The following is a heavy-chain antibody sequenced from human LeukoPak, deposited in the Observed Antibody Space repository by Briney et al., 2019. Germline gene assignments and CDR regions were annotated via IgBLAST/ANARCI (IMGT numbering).Heavy chain of an antibody. CDR2: ISGRGGTT. CDR3: AKEEEAFWYDY. D-gene: IGHD6-13*01. V-gene: IGHV3-23*01. Sequence: PGGSLRLSCAASGFTFSNYAMTWVRQAPGKGLEWVSAISGRGGTTYYADSVKGRFTISRDNSKNTLYLQMNSLRAEDTAVYYCAKEEEAFWYDYWGQGTLVTVSS. J-gene: IGHJ4*02. CDR1: GFTFSNYA.